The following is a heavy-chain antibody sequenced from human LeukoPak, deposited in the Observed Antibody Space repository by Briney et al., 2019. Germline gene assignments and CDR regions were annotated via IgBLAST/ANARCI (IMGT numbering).Heavy chain of an antibody. CDR2: INHSGNT. J-gene: IGHJ4*02. CDR3: ARGLRLRYCSSTSCSIFDY. D-gene: IGHD2-2*01. V-gene: IGHV4-34*01. CDR1: GGSFSGYY. Sequence: SETLSLTCAVYGGSFSGYYWSWIRQPPGKGLEWIGEINHSGNTNYNPSLKSRVTISVDTSKNQFSLKLSSVTAADTAVYYCARGLRLRYCSSTSCSIFDYWGQGTLVTVSS.